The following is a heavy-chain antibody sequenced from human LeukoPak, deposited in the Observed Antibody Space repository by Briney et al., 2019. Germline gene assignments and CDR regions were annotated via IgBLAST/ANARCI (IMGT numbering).Heavy chain of an antibody. Sequence: SETLSLTCTVSDDSISDYYRGWIRQPPGKGLEWIGYIYYSGSTNYNPSLKSRVTISVDTSKNQFSLKLSSVTAADTAVYYCARSSSPGDWFDPWGQGTLVTVSS. D-gene: IGHD1-26*01. CDR1: DDSISDYY. CDR2: IYYSGST. CDR3: ARSSSPGDWFDP. J-gene: IGHJ5*02. V-gene: IGHV4-59*01.